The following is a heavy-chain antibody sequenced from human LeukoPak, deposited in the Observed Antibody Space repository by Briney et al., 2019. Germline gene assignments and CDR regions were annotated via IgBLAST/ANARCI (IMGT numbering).Heavy chain of an antibody. CDR1: GFTFSSYS. J-gene: IGHJ6*03. CDR3: AGNSGSYYWGYYYYYMDV. CDR2: ISSSSSTI. D-gene: IGHD1-26*01. Sequence: PGGSLRLSCAASGFTFSSYSMNWVRQAPGKGLEWVSYISSSSSTIYYADSVKGRFTISRDNAKNSLCLQMNSLRAEDTAVYYCAGNSGSYYWGYYYYYMDVWGKGTTVTVSS. V-gene: IGHV3-48*01.